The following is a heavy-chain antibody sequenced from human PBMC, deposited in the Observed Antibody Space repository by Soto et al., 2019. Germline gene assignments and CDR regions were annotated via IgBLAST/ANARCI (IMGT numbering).Heavy chain of an antibody. D-gene: IGHD2-21*02. CDR2: INHSGST. Sequence: QMQLQQWGAGLLKPSETLSLTCAVYGGSFSGYYWSWIRQPPGKGLEWIGEINHSGSTNYNPSLKSRVTISVDTSKNQFSLKLSSVTAADTAVYYCARGAPGGDRYGLGWDWFDPWGQGTLVTVSS. CDR3: ARGAPGGDRYGLGWDWFDP. CDR1: GGSFSGYY. V-gene: IGHV4-34*01. J-gene: IGHJ5*02.